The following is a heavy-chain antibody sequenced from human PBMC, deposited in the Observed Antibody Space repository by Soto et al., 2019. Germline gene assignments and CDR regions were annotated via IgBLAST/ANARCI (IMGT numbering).Heavy chain of an antibody. J-gene: IGHJ4*02. Sequence: SETLSLTCAVYGGSFSGYYWSWIRQPPGKGLEWIGEINHSGSTNYNPSLKSRVTISVDTSKNQFSLKLSSVTAADTAVYYCASGIYGEEWDYWGQGTLVTVSS. CDR3: ASGIYGEEWDY. CDR1: GGSFSGYY. V-gene: IGHV4-34*01. CDR2: INHSGST. D-gene: IGHD4-17*01.